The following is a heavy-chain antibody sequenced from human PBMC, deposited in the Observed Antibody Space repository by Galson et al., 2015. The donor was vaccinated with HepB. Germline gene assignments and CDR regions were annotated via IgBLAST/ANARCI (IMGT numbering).Heavy chain of an antibody. J-gene: IGHJ2*01. Sequence: SLRLSCAASGFTFSSYSMNWVRQAPGKGLEWVSSISRSSSYIYYADSVKGRFTISRDNAKNSLYLQMNSLRAEDTAVYYCARDRGYYGSGSYYNGNWCFDVWGRGTLVTVSS. CDR3: ARDRGYYGSGSYYNGNWCFDV. V-gene: IGHV3-21*01. CDR2: ISRSSSYI. D-gene: IGHD3-10*01. CDR1: GFTFSSYS.